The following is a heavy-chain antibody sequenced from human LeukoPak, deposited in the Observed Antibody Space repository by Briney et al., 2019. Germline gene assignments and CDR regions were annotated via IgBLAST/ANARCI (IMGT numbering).Heavy chain of an antibody. CDR2: ISSSSSYT. Sequence: GGSLRLSCAASGFTFSSYDMNWVRQAPGKGLEWVSYISSSSSYTNYADSVKGRFTISRDNAKNSLYLQMNSLRAEDTAVYYCAGATIDRLGGDSPYYYYYGMDVWGQGTTVTVSS. CDR1: GFTFSSYD. V-gene: IGHV3-21*05. J-gene: IGHJ6*02. CDR3: AGATIDRLGGDSPYYYYYGMDV. D-gene: IGHD2-21*02.